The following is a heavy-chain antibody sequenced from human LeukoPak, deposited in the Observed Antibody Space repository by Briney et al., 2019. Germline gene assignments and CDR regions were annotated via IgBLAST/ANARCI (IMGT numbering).Heavy chain of an antibody. V-gene: IGHV1-2*02. Sequence: SVKVSCKASGYTFTGYYMHWVRQAPGQGLEWMGWINPNSGGTNYAQKFQGRVTMTRDTSISTAYMELSRLRSDDTAVYYCARVGVVVPAATFDYWGQGTLVTVSS. CDR1: GYTFTGYY. CDR3: ARVGVVVPAATFDY. J-gene: IGHJ4*02. D-gene: IGHD2-2*01. CDR2: INPNSGGT.